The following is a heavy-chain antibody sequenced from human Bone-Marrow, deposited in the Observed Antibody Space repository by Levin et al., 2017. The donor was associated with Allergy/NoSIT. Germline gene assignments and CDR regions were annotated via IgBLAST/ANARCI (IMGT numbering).Heavy chain of an antibody. CDR3: ARANSAWRNGAFDF. CDR2: INPNGGGT. CDR1: GYTFTGFH. J-gene: IGHJ4*02. D-gene: IGHD2/OR15-2a*01. V-gene: IGHV1-2*02. Sequence: AASVKVSCSTSGYTFTGFHIHWVRQAPGQGLKWMGWINPNGGGTSYAQSFQGRISLTRDTSITTVYMELRSLKSDDTAVYYCARANSAWRNGAFDFWGQGSLVTVSS.